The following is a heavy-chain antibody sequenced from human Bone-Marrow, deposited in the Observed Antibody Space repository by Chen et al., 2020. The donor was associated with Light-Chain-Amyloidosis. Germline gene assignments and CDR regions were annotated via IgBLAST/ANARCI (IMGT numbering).Heavy chain of an antibody. CDR2: INPNGGGP. Sequence: QVQLVQSGAEVKKPGASVKVSCKASGYTFTGYYMHWVRQAPGQGLEWMGWINPNGGGPNYAQTFQGRSTMTRDTSSSTAHMQLRRLSSDATAVYYCARDRYYCGSGSYPLHPWGQGTLVTVPS. V-gene: IGHV1-2*02. J-gene: IGHJ5*02. CDR1: GYTFTGYY. CDR3: ARDRYYCGSGSYPLHP. D-gene: IGHD3-10*01.